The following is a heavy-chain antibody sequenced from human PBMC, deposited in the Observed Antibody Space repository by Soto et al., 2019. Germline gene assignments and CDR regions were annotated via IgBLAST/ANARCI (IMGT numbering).Heavy chain of an antibody. V-gene: IGHV3-30*18. CDR3: AKDLRAAGTDAFDI. Sequence: PGGSLRLSCAASGFTFSSYGMHWVRQAPGKGLEWVAVISYDGSNKYYADSVKGRFTISRDNSKNTLYLQMNSLRAEDTAVYYCAKDLRAAGTDAFDIWGPGTMVTVSS. D-gene: IGHD6-13*01. CDR2: ISYDGSNK. CDR1: GFTFSSYG. J-gene: IGHJ3*02.